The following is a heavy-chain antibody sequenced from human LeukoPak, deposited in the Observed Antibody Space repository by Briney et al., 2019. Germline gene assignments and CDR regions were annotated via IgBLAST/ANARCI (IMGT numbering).Heavy chain of an antibody. CDR3: AVQYYYGSGSYYGRLDY. J-gene: IGHJ4*02. CDR2: IYYSGST. Sequence: SETLSLTCTVSGGSISSYYWSWIRQPPGKGLEWIGYIYYSGSTNYNPSLKSRVTISVDKSKNQFSLKLSSVTAADTAVYYCAVQYYYGSGSYYGRLDYWGQGTLVTVSS. D-gene: IGHD3-10*01. V-gene: IGHV4-59*12. CDR1: GGSISSYY.